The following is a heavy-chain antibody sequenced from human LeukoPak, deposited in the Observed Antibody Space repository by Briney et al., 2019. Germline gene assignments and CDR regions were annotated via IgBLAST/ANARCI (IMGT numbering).Heavy chain of an antibody. V-gene: IGHV4-39*01. J-gene: IGHJ3*02. CDR2: IYYSGST. CDR3: ARRDYYDSSGYHDAFDI. Sequence: SETLSLTCTVSGYSISSSSYYWGWIRQPPGKGLEWIGSIYYSGSTYYNPSLKSRVTISVDTSKNQFSLKLSSVTAADTAVYYCARRDYYDSSGYHDAFDIWGQGTMVTVSS. D-gene: IGHD3-22*01. CDR1: GYSISSSSYY.